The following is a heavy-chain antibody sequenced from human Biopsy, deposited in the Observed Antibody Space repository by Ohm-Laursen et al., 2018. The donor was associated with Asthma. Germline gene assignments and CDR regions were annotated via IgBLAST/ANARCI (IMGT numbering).Heavy chain of an antibody. J-gene: IGHJ6*02. V-gene: IGHV4-30-2*01. CDR1: GASINSGGFS. D-gene: IGHD3-9*01. Sequence: TLSLTCVVSGASINSGGFSWKWIRPPPREGLEFIAFLFHTGGTYYNPSLKSRVTISVDRSQRQFSLKVNSVTAADTAVYYCARMNTLIQAANYFSYAMDVWGQGTTVTVSS. CDR3: ARMNTLIQAANYFSYAMDV. CDR2: LFHTGGT.